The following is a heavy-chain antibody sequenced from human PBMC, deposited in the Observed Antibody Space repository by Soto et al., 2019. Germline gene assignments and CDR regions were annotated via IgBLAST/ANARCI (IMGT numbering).Heavy chain of an antibody. Sequence: PGGSLRLSCAASGFTFSSYGMHWVRQAPGKGLEWVAVISYDGSNKYYADSVKGRFTISRDNSKNTLYLQMNSLRAEDTAVYYCAKVITIFGVASWQTIDYWGQGTLVTVSS. V-gene: IGHV3-30*18. J-gene: IGHJ4*02. CDR3: AKVITIFGVASWQTIDY. CDR2: ISYDGSNK. CDR1: GFTFSSYG. D-gene: IGHD3-3*01.